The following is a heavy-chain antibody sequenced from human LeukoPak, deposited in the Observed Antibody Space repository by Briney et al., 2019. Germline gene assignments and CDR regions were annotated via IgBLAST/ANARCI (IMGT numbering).Heavy chain of an antibody. CDR2: ISWDSDTI. CDR3: AKDMGRIVRAFDI. D-gene: IGHD3-22*01. CDR1: GFTFDDYA. Sequence: GGSLRLSCAASGFTFDDYAMHWVRQAPGKGLEWVSHISWDSDTIDYADSVKGRFTVPRDNAKNSLYLQMNSLRAEDTALYFCAKDMGRIVRAFDIWGQGTMVTVSS. V-gene: IGHV3-9*01. J-gene: IGHJ3*02.